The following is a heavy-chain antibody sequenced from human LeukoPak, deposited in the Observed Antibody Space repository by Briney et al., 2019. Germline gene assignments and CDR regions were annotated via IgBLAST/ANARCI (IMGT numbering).Heavy chain of an antibody. D-gene: IGHD5-12*01. V-gene: IGHV4-30-4*07. CDR3: ASHSGGYDY. CDR1: GGSISSGGYS. J-gene: IGHJ4*02. CDR2: IYYSDST. Sequence: PSQTLSLTCAVSGGSISSGGYSWSWIRQSPGKGLEWIGYIYYSDSTYYNPSLKSRVTISVDTSKNQFSLKLSSVTAADTAVYYCASHSGGYDYWGQGTLVTVSS.